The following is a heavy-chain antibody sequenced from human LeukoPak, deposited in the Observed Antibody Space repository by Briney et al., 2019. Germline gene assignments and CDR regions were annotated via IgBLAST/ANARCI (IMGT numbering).Heavy chain of an antibody. CDR3: ARDGKRTSDAFDI. J-gene: IGHJ3*02. V-gene: IGHV3-23*01. CDR2: ISGRGGST. D-gene: IGHD1-26*01. Sequence: GGSLSLSCAASGFTFSSYAMSWVRQAPGKGLEWVSAISGRGGSTYYADSVKGRFTISRDNSKNTLYLQMNSLRAEDTAVYYCARDGKRTSDAFDIWGQGTMVTVSS. CDR1: GFTFSSYA.